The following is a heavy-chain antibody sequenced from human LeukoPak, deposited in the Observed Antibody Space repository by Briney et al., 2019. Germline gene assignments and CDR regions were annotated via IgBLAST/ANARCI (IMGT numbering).Heavy chain of an antibody. D-gene: IGHD1-26*01. V-gene: IGHV4-39*02. CDR1: GVSIISGDSISTNPYY. CDR3: AREGAYVRRGGRYIFDY. Sequence: PSETLSLTCTVSGVSIISGDSISTNPYYWAWIRQPPGKGLEWIGSTYYSGSTSYNPSLKSRITISVDTSKNQFSLKLSSVTAADTAVYYCAREGAYVRRGGRYIFDYWGQGTLVTVSS. J-gene: IGHJ4*02. CDR2: TYYSGST.